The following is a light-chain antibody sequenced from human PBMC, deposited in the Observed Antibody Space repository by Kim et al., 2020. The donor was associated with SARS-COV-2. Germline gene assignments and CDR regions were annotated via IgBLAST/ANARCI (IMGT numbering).Light chain of an antibody. V-gene: IGKV3-15*01. CDR1: QNFSSN. CDR3: QQYNNWPPYT. CDR2: GAS. J-gene: IGKJ2*01. Sequence: VSPGERPTLAGRASQNFSSNLAWYQQKPGQAPRLLIYGASTRDTGIPARFSGSGSGTEFTLTISSLQSEDFAVYYCQQYNNWPPYTFGQGTKLEI.